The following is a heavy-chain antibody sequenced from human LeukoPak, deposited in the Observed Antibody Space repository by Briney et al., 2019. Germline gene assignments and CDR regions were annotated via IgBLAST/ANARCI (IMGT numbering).Heavy chain of an antibody. CDR3: AKRIYATSGYRE. CDR1: GFTFSNYA. V-gene: IGHV3-30*18. D-gene: IGHD3-22*01. J-gene: IGHJ4*02. CDR2: ISFDGTIK. Sequence: GGSLRLSCAASGFTFSNYAMHWVRQAPGKGLEWVALISFDGTIKYYADSVKGRSSISRDNSKNTLYLQMNSLRAEDTAVYYCAKRIYATSGYREWGQGTLVTVSS.